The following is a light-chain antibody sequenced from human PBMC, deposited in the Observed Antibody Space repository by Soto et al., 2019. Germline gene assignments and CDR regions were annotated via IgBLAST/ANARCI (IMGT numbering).Light chain of an antibody. Sequence: QSVLTQPPSASGTPGQRVTISCSGSSSNNGSNTVNWYQQLPGTAPKLLIYSNNQRPSGVPDRFSGLKSCTSASLAISGLQSEDEADYYCAAWDDSLNGPVFGGGTKLAVL. CDR1: SSNNGSNT. CDR2: SNN. V-gene: IGLV1-44*01. CDR3: AAWDDSLNGPV. J-gene: IGLJ2*01.